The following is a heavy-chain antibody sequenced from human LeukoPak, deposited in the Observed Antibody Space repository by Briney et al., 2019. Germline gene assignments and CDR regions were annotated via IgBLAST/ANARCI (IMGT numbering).Heavy chain of an antibody. CDR3: ARDRGSYAWDY. V-gene: IGHV3-66*02. J-gene: IGHJ4*02. Sequence: GGSLRLSCAASGFTASSNYMNWVRQAPGKGLEWVSVIYSGGSTYYADSVKGRFTISRDNSKNTLYLQMNSLRPEDTAVYYCARDRGSYAWDYWGQGTLVTVSS. CDR2: IYSGGST. CDR1: GFTASSNY. D-gene: IGHD5-12*01.